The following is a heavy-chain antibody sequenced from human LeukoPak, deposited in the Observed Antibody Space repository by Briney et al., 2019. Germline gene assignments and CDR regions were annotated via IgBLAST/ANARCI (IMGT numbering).Heavy chain of an antibody. CDR3: ARELFVEWGRGSWFDP. V-gene: IGHV1-69*04. CDR1: GGSFSSYV. D-gene: IGHD3-3*01. CDR2: IIPVLGVS. J-gene: IGHJ5*02. Sequence: ASVKVSCKASGGSFSSYVITWVRQAPGQGLEWMGRIIPVLGVSNFAQKFEGRVTITADKSTNTAHMELRRLESGDTAVYYCARELFVEWGRGSWFDPWGQGTLVTVSS.